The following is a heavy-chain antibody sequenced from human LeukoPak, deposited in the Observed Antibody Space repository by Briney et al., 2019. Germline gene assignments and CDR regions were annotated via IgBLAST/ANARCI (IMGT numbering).Heavy chain of an antibody. Sequence: PGGSLRLSCAASGFTFSSYATSWVRQSPGPGLECVSVMSGSGGSTYYADSGKGRFTISRDKSKNTLNLQMNSLRAEDTAVYYCAKDGSSSWYYYFDYRGQGTLVTASS. CDR3: AKDGSSSWYYYFDY. CDR2: MSGSGGST. D-gene: IGHD6-13*01. J-gene: IGHJ4*02. V-gene: IGHV3-23*01. CDR1: GFTFSSYA.